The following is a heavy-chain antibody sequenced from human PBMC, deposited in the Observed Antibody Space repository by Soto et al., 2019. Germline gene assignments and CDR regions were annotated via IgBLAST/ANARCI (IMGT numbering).Heavy chain of an antibody. J-gene: IGHJ4*02. CDR2: IYYSVST. V-gene: IGHV4-31*03. CDR1: GGSISSGGYY. CDR3: ARVARWVYYFDY. Sequence: QVQLQESGPGLVRPSQTLSLSCTVSGGSISSGGYYWSWIRQYPGKGLEWIGYIYYSVSTSYSVSTSSNPSLKSRVTISVDTSKNQFSLKLSSVTAADTAVYYCARVARWVYYFDYWGQGTLVTVSS. D-gene: IGHD2-8*01.